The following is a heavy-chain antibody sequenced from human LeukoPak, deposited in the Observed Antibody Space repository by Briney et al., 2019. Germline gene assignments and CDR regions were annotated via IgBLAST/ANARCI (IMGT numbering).Heavy chain of an antibody. D-gene: IGHD6-13*01. Sequence: SETLSLTCTISGGSISSYSWSWIRQPPGKGLEWIGYIFYSGSTNYNPSLKSRVTIFVDTSKNRFSLKLSSVTAADTAVYFCSRLLAAAQTDYFDYWGQGAKVTVSS. V-gene: IGHV4-59*08. CDR2: IFYSGST. CDR1: GGSISSYS. CDR3: SRLLAAAQTDYFDY. J-gene: IGHJ4*02.